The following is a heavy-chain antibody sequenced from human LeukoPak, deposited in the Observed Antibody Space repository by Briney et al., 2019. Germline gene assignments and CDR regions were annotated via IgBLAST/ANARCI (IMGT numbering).Heavy chain of an antibody. Sequence: GGSLRLSCAASGFTFSTYWMSWVRQAPGKGLEWVANIRQDGGEEYYVDTVKGRFTISRDNAKNSLYLQMNSLRAEDTAVYYCAREWHATFDYWGQGSLVTVSS. CDR3: AREWHATFDY. V-gene: IGHV3-7*01. J-gene: IGHJ4*02. CDR1: GFTFSTYW. D-gene: IGHD1-26*01. CDR2: IRQDGGEE.